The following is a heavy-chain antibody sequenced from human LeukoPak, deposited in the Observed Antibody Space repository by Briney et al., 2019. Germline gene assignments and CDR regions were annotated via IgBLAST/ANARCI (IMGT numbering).Heavy chain of an antibody. J-gene: IGHJ3*01. V-gene: IGHV3-48*04. CDR2: ISSSSSTI. Sequence: GGSLRLSCAASGFTFSSYSMNWVRQAPGKGLEWVSYISSSSSTIYYADSVKGRFTISRDNAKNSLFLQMNSLRAEDTAFYYCARSRLQWFRDAFDLWGRGTMVTVSS. CDR3: ARSRLQWFRDAFDL. CDR1: GFTFSSYS. D-gene: IGHD3-22*01.